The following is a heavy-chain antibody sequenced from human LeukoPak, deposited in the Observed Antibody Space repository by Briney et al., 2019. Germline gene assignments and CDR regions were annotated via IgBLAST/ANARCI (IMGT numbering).Heavy chain of an antibody. CDR3: AREGGFHYYGSGSYIG. Sequence: GASVKVSCKASGYTFTGYYMHWVRPAPGQGLEWMGWINPNSGGTNYAQKFQGRVTMTRDTSIGTAYMELSRLRSDDTAVYYCAREGGFHYYGSGSYIGWGQGTLVTVSS. CDR1: GYTFTGYY. V-gene: IGHV1-2*02. CDR2: INPNSGGT. J-gene: IGHJ4*02. D-gene: IGHD3-10*01.